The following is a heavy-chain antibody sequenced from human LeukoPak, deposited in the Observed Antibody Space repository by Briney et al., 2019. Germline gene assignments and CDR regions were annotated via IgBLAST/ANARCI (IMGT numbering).Heavy chain of an antibody. J-gene: IGHJ4*02. CDR1: GFSFNNYV. D-gene: IGHD5-12*01. CDR2: ISNDGSNK. CDR3: ARVYSGYDIDY. V-gene: IGHV3-30*03. Sequence: PGGSLRLSCAASGFSFNNYVMHWVRQAPGKGLEWVALISNDGSNKYYADSVKGRFTISRDNSKNTLYLQMDSLRAEDTAVYYCARVYSGYDIDYWGQGTLVTVSS.